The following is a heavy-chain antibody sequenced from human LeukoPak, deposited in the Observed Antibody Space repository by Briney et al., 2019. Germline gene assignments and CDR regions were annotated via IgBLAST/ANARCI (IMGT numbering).Heavy chain of an antibody. CDR1: AGSISSYY. J-gene: IGHJ6*03. Sequence: SETLSLTCTVSAGSISSYYWSWIRQPPGKGLEWIGYIYYSGSTNYNPSLKSRVTISVDTSKNQFSLKLSSVTAADTAVYYCARSYYYDSSGYYYYYYYMDVWGKGTTVTVSS. CDR2: IYYSGST. D-gene: IGHD3-22*01. CDR3: ARSYYYDSSGYYYYYYYMDV. V-gene: IGHV4-59*08.